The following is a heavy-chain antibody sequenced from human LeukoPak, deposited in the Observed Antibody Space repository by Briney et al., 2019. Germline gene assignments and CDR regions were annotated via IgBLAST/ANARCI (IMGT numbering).Heavy chain of an antibody. CDR2: IWYDGSNK. D-gene: IGHD7-27*01. CDR3: ARDNWGLDY. V-gene: IGHV3-33*08. Sequence: SGGSLRLSCAASGFTFSSYEMNWVRQAPGKGLEWVAVIWYDGSNKYYADSVKGRFTISRDNSKNTLYLQMNSLRAEDTAVYYCARDNWGLDYWGQGTLVTVSP. J-gene: IGHJ4*02. CDR1: GFTFSSYE.